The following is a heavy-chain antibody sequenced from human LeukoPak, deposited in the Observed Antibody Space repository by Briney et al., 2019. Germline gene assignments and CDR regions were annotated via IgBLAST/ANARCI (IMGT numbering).Heavy chain of an antibody. CDR2: ISYDGTNK. CDR3: AKFQGHYGDSEYYFDS. D-gene: IGHD3-10*01. CDR1: GFTFSSYG. J-gene: IGHJ4*02. Sequence: PGRPLRLSCAASGFTFSSYGMHWVRQAPGRGLEWVAVISYDGTNKYYADSVKGRFTISRDNAKNSLYLQMNSLRAEDTAVYFCAKFQGHYGDSEYYFDSWGQGALVTVSS. V-gene: IGHV3-30*18.